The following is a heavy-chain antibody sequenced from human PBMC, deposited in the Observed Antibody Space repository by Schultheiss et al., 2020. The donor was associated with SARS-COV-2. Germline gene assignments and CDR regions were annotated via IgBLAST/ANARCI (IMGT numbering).Heavy chain of an antibody. CDR3: ASTSDIVVAVATT. D-gene: IGHD2-15*01. CDR2: IYYSGST. J-gene: IGHJ4*02. CDR1: GGSITNYY. V-gene: IGHV4-59*12. Sequence: SQTLSLTCTVSGGSITNYYGSWIRQSPGKGLEWIGYIYYSGSTNYNPSLKSRVTISVDTSKNQFSLKLSSVTAADTSVYYCASTSDIVVAVATTWGQGTLVTVSS.